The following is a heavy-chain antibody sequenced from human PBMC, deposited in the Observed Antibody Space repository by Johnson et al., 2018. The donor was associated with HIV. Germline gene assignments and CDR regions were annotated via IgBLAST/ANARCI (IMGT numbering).Heavy chain of an antibody. CDR3: ARALSGSGYYPGAFDI. Sequence: VESGGSLRLSCAASGFIVSGYYMTWVRQAPGKGLECFSIIYSGGSTFYADSVKARFTISRDSSKNTLYLQMNSLRAEDTAVYHCARALSGSGYYPGAFDIWGQGTMVTVSS. V-gene: IGHV3-66*01. D-gene: IGHD3-22*01. J-gene: IGHJ3*02. CDR1: GFIVSGYY. CDR2: IYSGGST.